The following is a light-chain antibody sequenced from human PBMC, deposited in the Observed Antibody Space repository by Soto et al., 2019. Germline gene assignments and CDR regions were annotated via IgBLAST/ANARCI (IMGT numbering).Light chain of an antibody. J-gene: IGLJ2*01. Sequence: QSVLTQPPSVSGAPGQRVIISCTGSSSNIGANYDVQWYQQLPGTAPRLLIYGNNNRPSGVPDRISGSKSGTSASLAITGLQAEDEGHYYCQSYDSSLSAAVFGGGNKVTVL. CDR1: SSNIGANYD. V-gene: IGLV1-40*01. CDR3: QSYDSSLSAAV. CDR2: GNN.